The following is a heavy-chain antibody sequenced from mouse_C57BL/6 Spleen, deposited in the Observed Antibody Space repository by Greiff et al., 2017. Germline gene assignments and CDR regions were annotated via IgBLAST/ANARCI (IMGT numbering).Heavy chain of an antibody. V-gene: IGHV3-6*01. D-gene: IGHD2-1*01. CDR3: ARDLLLFAY. CDR1: GYSITSGYY. Sequence: ESGPGLVKPSQSLSLTCSVTGYSITSGYYWNWIRQFPGNKLEWMGYISYDGSNNYNPSLKNRISITRDTSKNQFFLKLNSVTTEDTATYYCARDLLLFAYWGQGTLVTVSA. J-gene: IGHJ3*01. CDR2: ISYDGSN.